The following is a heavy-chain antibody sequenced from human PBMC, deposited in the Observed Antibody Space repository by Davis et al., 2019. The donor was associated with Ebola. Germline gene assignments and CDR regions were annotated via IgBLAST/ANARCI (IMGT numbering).Heavy chain of an antibody. CDR1: GFTFGTSG. CDR2: ISYDGNDE. Sequence: GGSLRLSCAASGFTFGTSGMHWVRQAPGKGLEWVAVISYDGNDEYYADSVKGRFTISRDNSKNTLFLQMNSLRAEDTAVYYCAREGGSGWYFQLGYWGQGTLVTVSS. D-gene: IGHD6-19*01. CDR3: AREGGSGWYFQLGY. V-gene: IGHV3-30*03. J-gene: IGHJ4*02.